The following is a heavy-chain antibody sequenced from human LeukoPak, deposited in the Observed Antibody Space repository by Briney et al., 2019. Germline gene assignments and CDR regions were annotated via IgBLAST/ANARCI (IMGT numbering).Heavy chain of an antibody. V-gene: IGHV4-34*01. CDR3: ARLRAAAAGL. J-gene: IGHJ4*02. CDR1: GGSFSGYY. CDR2: INHSGST. D-gene: IGHD6-13*01. Sequence: SETLSLTCAVYGGSFSGYYWSWIRQPPGKGLEWIGEINHSGSTNYNPSLKSRVTISVDTSKNQFSLKLSSVIAADTAVYYCARLRAAAAGLWGQGTLVTVSS.